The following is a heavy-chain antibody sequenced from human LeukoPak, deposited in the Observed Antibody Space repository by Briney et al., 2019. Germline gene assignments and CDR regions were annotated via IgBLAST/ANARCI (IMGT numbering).Heavy chain of an antibody. CDR1: GGSFSGYY. D-gene: IGHD6-13*01. CDR3: ASKGGSTRKQPPYYYYMDV. V-gene: IGHV4-34*01. CDR2: INHSGST. Sequence: SETLSLTCAVYGGSFSGYYWSWIRQPPGKGLEWIGEINHSGSTNYNPSLKSRVTISVDTSKNQFSLKLSSVTAADTAVYYCASKGGSTRKQPPYYYYMDVWGKGTTVTVSS. J-gene: IGHJ6*03.